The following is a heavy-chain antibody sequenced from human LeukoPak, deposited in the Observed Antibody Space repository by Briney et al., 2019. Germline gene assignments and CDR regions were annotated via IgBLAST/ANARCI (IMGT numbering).Heavy chain of an antibody. J-gene: IGHJ4*02. D-gene: IGHD4-17*01. CDR3: TRERSTVTFDY. CDR2: VYYNGLT. V-gene: IGHV4-59*11. CDR1: GGSISPHY. Sequence: SETLSLTCTVSGGSISPHYWTWIRQTPGKGLEWIGYVYYNGLTGYNASLRSRLILSVDTARNQVSLKLTSVTAADTAVYYCTRERSTVTFDYWGQGTLVTVSS.